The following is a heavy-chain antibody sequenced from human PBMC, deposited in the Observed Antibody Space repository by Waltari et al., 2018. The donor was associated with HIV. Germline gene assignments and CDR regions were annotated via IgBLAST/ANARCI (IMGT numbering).Heavy chain of an antibody. Sequence: EVQLVQSGAEARKPGESLKISCKGSGYSFTSYWIAWVRQMPGKGLELIGTISPGTSEPRYSPAFQGQVTISADKSISTAYLQWSSLKASDTAMYYCARIGTYQRWCFDNWGQGTLVTVSS. CDR2: ISPGTSEP. D-gene: IGHD2-8*02. CDR1: GYSFTSYW. V-gene: IGHV5-51*03. J-gene: IGHJ4*02. CDR3: ARIGTYQRWCFDN.